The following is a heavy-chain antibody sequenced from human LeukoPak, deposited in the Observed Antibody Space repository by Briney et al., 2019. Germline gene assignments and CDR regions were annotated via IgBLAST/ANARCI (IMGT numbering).Heavy chain of an antibody. V-gene: IGHV3-48*03. D-gene: IGHD5-18*01. CDR2: ISSSGSTI. CDR3: ARDNAWTAMVYYYYYGMYV. CDR1: GFTFSSYE. J-gene: IGHJ6*02. Sequence: QPGGSLRLSYVAAGFTFSSYEMNWVRQAPGKGLEWVSYISSSGSTIYYADSVKGRFTISRDNAKNSLYLQMNSLRAEDTAVYYCARDNAWTAMVYYYYYGMYVWGQGTTVTVSS.